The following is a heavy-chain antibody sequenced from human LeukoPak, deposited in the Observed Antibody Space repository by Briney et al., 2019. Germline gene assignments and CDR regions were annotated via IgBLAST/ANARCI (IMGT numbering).Heavy chain of an antibody. CDR2: INHSGST. V-gene: IGHV4-34*01. J-gene: IGHJ4*02. CDR1: GGSFSGYY. D-gene: IGHD4-17*01. Sequence: SETLTLTCAVYGGSFSGYYWSWIRQPPGKGLEWIGEINHSGSTNYNPSLKSRVTISVDTSKNQFSLKLSSVTAADTAVYYCAREITPDYGLDYWGQGTLVTVSS. CDR3: AREITPDYGLDY.